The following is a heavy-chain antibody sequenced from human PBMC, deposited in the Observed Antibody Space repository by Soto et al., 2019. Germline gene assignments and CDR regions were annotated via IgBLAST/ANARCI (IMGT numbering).Heavy chain of an antibody. CDR2: IYHSGST. V-gene: IGHV4-4*02. Sequence: SETLSLTCAVSGGSISSSNWWSWVRQPPGKGLEWIGEIYHSGSTNYNPSLKSRVTISVDKSKNQFSLKLSSVTAADTAVYYCARDDGRQLQSYNWFDPWGQGTLVTVSS. J-gene: IGHJ5*02. CDR1: GGSISSSNW. CDR3: ARDDGRQLQSYNWFDP. D-gene: IGHD6-13*01.